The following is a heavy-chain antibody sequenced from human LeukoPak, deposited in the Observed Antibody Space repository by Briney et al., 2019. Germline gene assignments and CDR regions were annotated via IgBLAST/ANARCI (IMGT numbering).Heavy chain of an antibody. CDR3: ARQIYESMAFFVS. D-gene: IGHD2/OR15-2a*01. J-gene: IGHJ1*01. V-gene: IGHV4-59*07. CDR2: IYFSGRT. CDR1: GVPIRRYS. Sequence: MSSDTLSLMCTVSGVPIRRYSWTWVRQSPGEGVEWVGNIYFSGRTNYNPSLKSRVTASIDTSQSQFSLTLSSVTAADTAVYFCARQIYESMAFFVSGAQGILVT.